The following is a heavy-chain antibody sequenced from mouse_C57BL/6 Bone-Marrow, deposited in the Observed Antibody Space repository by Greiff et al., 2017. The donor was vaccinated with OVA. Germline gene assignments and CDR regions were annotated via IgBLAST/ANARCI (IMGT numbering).Heavy chain of an antibody. CDR2: INPGSGGT. CDR1: GYAFTNYL. CDR3: ARRAGYDGDYFDY. V-gene: IGHV1-54*01. J-gene: IGHJ2*01. D-gene: IGHD2-2*01. Sequence: VKLQESGAELVRPGTSVKVSCKASGYAFTNYLIEWVKQRPGQGLEWIGVINPGSGGTNYNEKFKGKATLTADKSSSTAYMQLSSLTSEDSAVYFCARRAGYDGDYFDYWGQGTTLTVSS.